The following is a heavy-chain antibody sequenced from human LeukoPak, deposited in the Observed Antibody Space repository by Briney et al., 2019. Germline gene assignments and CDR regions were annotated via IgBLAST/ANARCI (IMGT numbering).Heavy chain of an antibody. CDR3: ARGGARDIWYFAY. J-gene: IGHJ4*02. CDR2: VRYDVRDK. Sequence: PGGSLRLSCEVSGFTFSAYGIHWVRQSPGKGLEWVAFVRYDVRDKFYADSVKGLFIISKDNSRTTLQLKMNSLRSEDTAVYFCARGGARDIWYFAYWGQGIRVTVSS. CDR1: GFTFSAYG. D-gene: IGHD2-21*01. V-gene: IGHV3-30*02.